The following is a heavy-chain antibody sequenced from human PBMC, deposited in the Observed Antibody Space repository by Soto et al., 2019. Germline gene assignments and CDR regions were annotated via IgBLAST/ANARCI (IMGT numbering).Heavy chain of an antibody. V-gene: IGHV1-69*13. D-gene: IGHD1-1*01. CDR3: ARGVRAATAYYFDY. CDR2: IIPIFGTA. CDR1: GGTFSSYA. Sequence: ASVKVSCKASGGTFSSYAISWVRQAPGQGLEWMGGIIPIFGTANYAQKFQGRVTITADESTSTAYMELSSLRSEDTAVYYCARGVRAATAYYFDYWGQGTLVTVSS. J-gene: IGHJ4*02.